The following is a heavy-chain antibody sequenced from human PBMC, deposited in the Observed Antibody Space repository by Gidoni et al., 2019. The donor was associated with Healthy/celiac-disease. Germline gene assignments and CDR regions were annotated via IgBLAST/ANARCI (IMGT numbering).Heavy chain of an antibody. Sequence: EVQLVESGGGLVQPGGSLRLSRAASGLPLSSYEMNWVRQAPGKGLEWVLYSSSSDSTIYYADSVKGRFTISRDNAKNSLYLQMNSLRAEDTAVYYCARDSRHSYYYYGMDVWGQGTTVTVSS. CDR3: ARDSRHSYYYYGMDV. CDR1: GLPLSSYE. J-gene: IGHJ6*02. CDR2: SSSSDSTI. V-gene: IGHV3-48*03.